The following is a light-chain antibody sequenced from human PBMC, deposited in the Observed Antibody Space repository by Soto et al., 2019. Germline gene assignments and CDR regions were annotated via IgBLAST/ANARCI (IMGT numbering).Light chain of an antibody. CDR1: QAIFNS. CDR3: QQLNSHPRT. V-gene: IGKV1-9*01. J-gene: IGKJ2*01. Sequence: DIQLTKSPIFLSASVGYRVTISCRASQAIFNSLAWYQQKPGKAPNLLIFGASTLQSGVPSRFSGSGSGTEFTLTISSLQPEDFATYYCQQLNSHPRTFGQGTKLEIK. CDR2: GAS.